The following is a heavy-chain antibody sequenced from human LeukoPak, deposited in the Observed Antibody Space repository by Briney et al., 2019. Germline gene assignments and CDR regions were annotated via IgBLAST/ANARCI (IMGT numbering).Heavy chain of an antibody. Sequence: PGGSLRLSCAASGFTFSSYGMHWVRQAPGKGLEWVAVISYDGSNKYYADSVKGRFTISRDNSKNTLYLQMNSLRAEDTAVYYCAKETGGYSYGSYFDYWGQGTLVTVSS. CDR1: GFTFSSYG. CDR2: ISYDGSNK. CDR3: AKETGGYSYGSYFDY. V-gene: IGHV3-30*18. D-gene: IGHD5-18*01. J-gene: IGHJ4*02.